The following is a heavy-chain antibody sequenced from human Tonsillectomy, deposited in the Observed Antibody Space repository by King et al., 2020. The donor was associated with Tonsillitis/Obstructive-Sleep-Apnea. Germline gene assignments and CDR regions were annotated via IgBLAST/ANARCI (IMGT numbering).Heavy chain of an antibody. V-gene: IGHV3-72*01. CDR2: TKNNANSYTT. Sequence: DVQLVESGGGLVQPGGSLRLSCAASGFTFSDHYMDWVRQAPGKGLEWVGRTKNNANSYTTEYAASVKGRFTISRDDSQNSVYLQMNSLKTEDTAVYYCARGGIADYYYGLDVWGQGTTVTVSS. CDR3: ARGGIADYYYGLDV. J-gene: IGHJ6*02. CDR1: GFTFSDHY. D-gene: IGHD6-13*01.